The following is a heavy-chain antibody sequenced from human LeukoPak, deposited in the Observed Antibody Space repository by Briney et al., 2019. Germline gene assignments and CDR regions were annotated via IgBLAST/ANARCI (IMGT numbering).Heavy chain of an antibody. CDR2: IYTGGST. D-gene: IGHD3-16*01. V-gene: IGHV3-53*01. Sequence: GGSLRLSCAASGFTVSSNYMSWVRQAPGKGLEWVSVIYTGGSTYYADSVKGRFTISRDNSKNTLYLQMSSLRAEDTAVYYCARFSSWGFDYWGQGTLVTVSS. CDR3: ARFSSWGFDY. J-gene: IGHJ4*02. CDR1: GFTVSSNY.